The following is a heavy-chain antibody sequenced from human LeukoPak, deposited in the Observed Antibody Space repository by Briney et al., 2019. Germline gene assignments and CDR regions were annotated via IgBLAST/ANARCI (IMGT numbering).Heavy chain of an antibody. J-gene: IGHJ4*02. CDR3: AREREGYFDY. Sequence: GALRLSCAASGFTFSSYAMSWVRQAPGKGLEWVSAISGSGGSTYYADSVKGRFTISRDNAKNSLYLQMNSLRAEDTAVYYCAREREGYFDYWGQGTLVTVSS. V-gene: IGHV3-23*01. D-gene: IGHD1-26*01. CDR1: GFTFSSYA. CDR2: ISGSGGST.